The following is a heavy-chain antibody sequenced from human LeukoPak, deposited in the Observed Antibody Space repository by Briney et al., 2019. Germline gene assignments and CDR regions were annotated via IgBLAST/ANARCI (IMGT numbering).Heavy chain of an antibody. CDR1: GFTFSSYS. CDR2: VSSSSSYI. Sequence: PGGSLRLSCAASGFTFSSYSMNWVRQAPGKGLEWVSSVSSSSSYIYYADSVKGRFTISRDNAKNSLYLQTNSLRAEDTAVYYCARARVVAARPRMDVWGQGTTVTVSS. V-gene: IGHV3-21*01. J-gene: IGHJ6*02. D-gene: IGHD6-6*01. CDR3: ARARVVAARPRMDV.